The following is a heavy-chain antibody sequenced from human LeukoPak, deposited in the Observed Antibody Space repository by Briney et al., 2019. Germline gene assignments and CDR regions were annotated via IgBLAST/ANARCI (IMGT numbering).Heavy chain of an antibody. D-gene: IGHD6-19*01. CDR1: GGSISSYY. Sequence: PSETLSLTCTVSGGSISSYYCSWIRQPPGKGLEWIGYIYYSGSTNYNPSLKSRVTISVDTSKNQFSLKLSSVTAADTAVYYCARTIRPRGYSSGWYGWFDPWGQGTLVTVSS. CDR3: ARTIRPRGYSSGWYGWFDP. CDR2: IYYSGST. V-gene: IGHV4-59*01. J-gene: IGHJ5*02.